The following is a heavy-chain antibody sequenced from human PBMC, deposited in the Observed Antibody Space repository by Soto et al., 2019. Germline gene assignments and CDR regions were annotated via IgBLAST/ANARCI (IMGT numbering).Heavy chain of an antibody. Sequence: GGSLRLSCTGSGFTFGDYAMSLFRQSPGKGLEWVGFIRSKAYGGTTEYAASAKGRFTISRDDSKSIAYLQMNRLKTEDTDVYYCTRKGNNWNDGFLSWRQGTLVAVSS. CDR2: IRSKAYGGTT. CDR1: GFTFGDYA. D-gene: IGHD1-1*01. J-gene: IGHJ5*01. V-gene: IGHV3-49*03. CDR3: TRKGNNWNDGFLS.